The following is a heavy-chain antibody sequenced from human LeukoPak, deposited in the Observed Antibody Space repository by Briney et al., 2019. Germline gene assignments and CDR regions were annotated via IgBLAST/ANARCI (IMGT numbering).Heavy chain of an antibody. CDR3: ARARKGYCSGGSCGRWFDP. V-gene: IGHV1-8*03. J-gene: IGHJ5*02. CDR2: MNPNSGNT. D-gene: IGHD2-15*01. CDR1: GYTFTSYD. Sequence: AASVKVSCKASGYTFTSYDINWVRQATGQGLEWMGWMNPNSGNTGYAQKFQGRVTITRNTSISTAYMELSSLRSEDTAVYYCARARKGYCSGGSCGRWFDPWGQGTLVTVSS.